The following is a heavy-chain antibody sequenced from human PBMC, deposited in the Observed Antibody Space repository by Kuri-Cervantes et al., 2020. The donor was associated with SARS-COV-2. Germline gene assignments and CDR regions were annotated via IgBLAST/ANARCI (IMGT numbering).Heavy chain of an antibody. CDR3: ARASLQEYSGSYFHYFDY. J-gene: IGHJ4*02. CDR1: GFTFSSYG. Sequence: GGSLRLSCAASGFTFSSYGMHRVRQAPGKGLEWVAVIWYDGSNKYYADSVKGRFTISRDNSKNSLYLQMNSLRAEDTAVYYCARASLQEYSGSYFHYFDYWGQGTLVTVSS. V-gene: IGHV3-33*08. D-gene: IGHD1-26*01. CDR2: IWYDGSNK.